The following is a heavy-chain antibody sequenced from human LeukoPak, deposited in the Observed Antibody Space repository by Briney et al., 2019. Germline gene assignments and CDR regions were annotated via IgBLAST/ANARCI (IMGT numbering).Heavy chain of an antibody. CDR2: ISGSGGST. V-gene: IGHV3-23*01. J-gene: IGHJ1*01. Sequence: GGSLRLSCAASRFTFSSYAMSWVRQAPGKGLEWVSAISGSGGSTYYADSLKGRFTISRDNSKNTLYLQMNSLRAEDTAVYYCAKGRDYYGSGSYEFQHWGQGTLVTVSS. D-gene: IGHD3-10*01. CDR3: AKGRDYYGSGSYEFQH. CDR1: RFTFSSYA.